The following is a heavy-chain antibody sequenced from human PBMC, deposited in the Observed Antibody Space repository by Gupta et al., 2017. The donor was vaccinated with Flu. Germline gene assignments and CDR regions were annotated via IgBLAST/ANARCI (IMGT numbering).Heavy chain of an antibody. V-gene: IGHV1-18*01. D-gene: IGHD6-19*01. CDR1: GYTFTNYG. J-gene: IGHJ4*02. Sequence: QIQLVQSGAEVKKPGASVTVSCKASGYTFTNYGINWVRQAPGQGPEWMGWISAYNGNTNYAQKFQGRVTMTTDTSTTTAYMEVRSLTSDDTAVYYCATEGIGPVAGRGTPDYWGQGTLVTVSS. CDR2: ISAYNGNT. CDR3: ATEGIGPVAGRGTPDY.